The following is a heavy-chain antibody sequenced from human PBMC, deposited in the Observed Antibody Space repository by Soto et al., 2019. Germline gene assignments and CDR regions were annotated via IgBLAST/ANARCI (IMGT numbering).Heavy chain of an antibody. V-gene: IGHV2-5*02. D-gene: IGHD6-19*01. J-gene: IGHJ6*03. CDR2: IYWDDDK. Sequence: ESGPTLVNPTQTLTLTCTFSGFSLSTSGVGVGWIRQPPGKALEWLALIYWDDDKRYSPSLKSRLTITKDTSKNQVVLTMTNMDPVDTATYYCARILFGKSVAGGYFYMDVWGKGTTVTVSS. CDR1: GFSLSTSGVG. CDR3: ARILFGKSVAGGYFYMDV.